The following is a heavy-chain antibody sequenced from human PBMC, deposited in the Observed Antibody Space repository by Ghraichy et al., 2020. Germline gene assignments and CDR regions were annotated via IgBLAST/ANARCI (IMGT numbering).Heavy chain of an antibody. CDR3: ARGAGGYTYG. CDR1: GFNLSTYW. Sequence: GGSLRLSCAASGFNLSTYWMHWVRQVPGKGLVWVSRINSDGSTTTYADSVKGRFTISRDNAKNTLYLQMNNLRVEDTAVYYCARGAGGYTYGWGQGTLVTVSS. CDR2: INSDGSTT. J-gene: IGHJ4*02. D-gene: IGHD5-18*01. V-gene: IGHV3-74*01.